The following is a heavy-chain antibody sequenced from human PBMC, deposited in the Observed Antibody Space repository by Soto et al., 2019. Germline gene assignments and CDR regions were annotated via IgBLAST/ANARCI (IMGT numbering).Heavy chain of an antibody. Sequence: GGSLRLSWVDSGFIFSTHSMNWVRQAPGRGLEWVSYISSRSSTRYYADSVRGRFAISRDNAKNSQYLQMNSRRDEETAVYYCARGYCSAGSCYSASYYWGQGSLFTVSS. D-gene: IGHD2-15*01. V-gene: IGHV3-48*02. CDR1: GFIFSTHS. J-gene: IGHJ4*02. CDR2: ISSRSSTR. CDR3: ARGYCSAGSCYSASYY.